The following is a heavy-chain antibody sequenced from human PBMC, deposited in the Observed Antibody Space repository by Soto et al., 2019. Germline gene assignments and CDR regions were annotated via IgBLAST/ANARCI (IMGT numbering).Heavy chain of an antibody. CDR1: GGYISYYY. Sequence: SETLSLTCTVSGGYISYYYWSCIRQPPWKGLEWIVYMYYSGGSNYNPSLNSRVTISVDTAKNQFSLKLTSVTAADTAVYHCARGGYCNGSACRGAFYYFQYGMDVWGQGTTVTVSS. D-gene: IGHD2-15*01. J-gene: IGHJ6*02. V-gene: IGHV4-59*01. CDR2: MYYSGGS. CDR3: ARGGYCNGSACRGAFYYFQYGMDV.